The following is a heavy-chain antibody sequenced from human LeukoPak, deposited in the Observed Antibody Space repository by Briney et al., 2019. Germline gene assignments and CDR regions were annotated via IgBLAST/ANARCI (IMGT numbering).Heavy chain of an antibody. CDR3: ARGVDTAMALDY. D-gene: IGHD5-18*01. CDR1: GGTFSSYA. V-gene: IGHV1-3*03. CDR2: INAGNGNT. J-gene: IGHJ4*02. Sequence: ASVKVSCKASGGTFSSYAISWVRQAPGQGLEWMGWINAGNGNTKYSQEFQGRVTITRDTSASTAYMELSSLRSEDMAVYYCARGVDTAMALDYWGQGTLVTVSS.